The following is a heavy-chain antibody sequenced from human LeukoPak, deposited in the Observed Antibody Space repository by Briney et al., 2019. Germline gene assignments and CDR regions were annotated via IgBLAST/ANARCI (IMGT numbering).Heavy chain of an antibody. CDR1: GFTFSSYS. CDR3: ARDGLSGTTIDY. D-gene: IGHD1-1*01. CDR2: ISSSSSYI. Sequence: GGSLRLSCAASGFTFSSYSMNWVRQAPGKGLEWVSSISSSSSYIYYADSVKGRFTISRDNAKNSLYLQMNSLRAEDTAVYYCARDGLSGTTIDYWGQGTLVTVSS. V-gene: IGHV3-21*01. J-gene: IGHJ4*02.